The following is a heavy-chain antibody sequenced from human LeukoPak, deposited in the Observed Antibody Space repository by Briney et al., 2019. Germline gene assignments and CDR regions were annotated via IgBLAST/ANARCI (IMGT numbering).Heavy chain of an antibody. CDR1: GYSISSGYY. D-gene: IGHD6-19*01. Sequence: PSETLFLTCTVSGYSISSGYYWGWIRQPPGKGLEWIGSIYHSGSTYYNPSLKSRVTISVDTSKNQFSLKLSSVTAADTAVYYCARVEDSSGFPDHAFDIWGQGTMVTVSS. J-gene: IGHJ3*02. CDR3: ARVEDSSGFPDHAFDI. CDR2: IYHSGST. V-gene: IGHV4-38-2*02.